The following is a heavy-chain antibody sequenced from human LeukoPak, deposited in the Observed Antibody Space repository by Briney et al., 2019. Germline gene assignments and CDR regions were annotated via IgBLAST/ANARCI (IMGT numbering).Heavy chain of an antibody. CDR1: GFTFSSYG. CDR2: ISGSGGST. CDR3: ARGLWSLDY. V-gene: IGHV3-23*01. D-gene: IGHD2-8*02. Sequence: GGTLRLSCAASGFTFSSYGMSWVRQAPGKGLEWVSAISGSGGSTYYADSVKGRFTISRDNSKNTLYLQMNSLRAEDTAVYYCARGLWSLDYWGQGTLVTVSS. J-gene: IGHJ4*02.